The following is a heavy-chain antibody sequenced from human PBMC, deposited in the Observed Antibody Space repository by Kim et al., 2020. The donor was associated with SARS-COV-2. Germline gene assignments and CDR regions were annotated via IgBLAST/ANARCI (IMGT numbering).Heavy chain of an antibody. J-gene: IGHJ5*02. Sequence: SETLSLTCAVYGGSFSGYYWSWIRQPPGKGLEWIGEINHSGSTNYNPSLKSRVTISVDTSKNQFSLKLSSVTAADTAVYYCARGPGGSYYYWFDPWGQGT. D-gene: IGHD1-26*01. CDR2: INHSGST. V-gene: IGHV4-34*01. CDR1: GGSFSGYY. CDR3: ARGPGGSYYYWFDP.